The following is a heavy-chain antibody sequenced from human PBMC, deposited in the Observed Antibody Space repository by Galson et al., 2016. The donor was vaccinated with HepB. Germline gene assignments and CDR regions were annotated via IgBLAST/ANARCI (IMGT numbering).Heavy chain of an antibody. CDR3: AREKVGLTTQYYFDY. V-gene: IGHV3-30*03. CDR1: GFTFSRYG. CDR2: ISYDGSNK. Sequence: CAASGFTFSRYGMHWVRQAPGKGLEWVAVISYDGSNKYYADSVKGRFTVSRDISTNTLYLQMNSLRVEDAAVYYCAREKVGLTTQYYFDYWGQGTLVTVSS. J-gene: IGHJ4*02. D-gene: IGHD1-26*01.